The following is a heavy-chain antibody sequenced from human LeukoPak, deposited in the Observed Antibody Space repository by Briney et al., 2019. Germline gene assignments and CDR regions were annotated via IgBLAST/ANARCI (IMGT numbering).Heavy chain of an antibody. Sequence: GGSLRLSCAASGSTFSSYGMHWVRQAPGKGLEWVAFIRYDGSNNYYADSVKGRFTISRDSSKNTLYLQMNSLRAEDTAVYYCARKMRPGIAAAGSDYWGQGTLVTVSS. D-gene: IGHD6-13*01. V-gene: IGHV3-30*02. CDR1: GSTFSSYG. CDR3: ARKMRPGIAAAGSDY. CDR2: IRYDGSNN. J-gene: IGHJ4*02.